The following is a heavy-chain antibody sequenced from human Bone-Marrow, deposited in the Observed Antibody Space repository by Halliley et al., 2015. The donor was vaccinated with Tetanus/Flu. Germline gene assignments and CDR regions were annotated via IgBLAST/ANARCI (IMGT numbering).Heavy chain of an antibody. CDR2: IEMGDSYS. J-gene: IGHJ4*02. CDR3: ARFSGSYFPFDY. D-gene: IGHD3-10*01. Sequence: LELRGMIEMGDSYSKYNPSSEGHVTISADKSIATAYLHWSSVKASDTAMYYCARFSGSYFPFDYWGQGTLLTVSS. V-gene: IGHV5-10-1*01.